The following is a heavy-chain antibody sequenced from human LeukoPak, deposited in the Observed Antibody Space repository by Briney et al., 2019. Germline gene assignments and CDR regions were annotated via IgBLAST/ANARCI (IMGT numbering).Heavy chain of an antibody. J-gene: IGHJ4*02. CDR1: GFTFSSYS. V-gene: IGHV3-48*02. CDR3: ARDSIVGAPFAY. D-gene: IGHD1-26*01. Sequence: PGGSLRLCCAASGFTFSSYSMNWVRQAPGKGLEGVSYISSSTSTIYYADSVKGRFTISRDNAKSSLYLQMTSLRDEDTAVYYCARDSIVGAPFAYWGQGTLVTVSS. CDR2: ISSSTSTI.